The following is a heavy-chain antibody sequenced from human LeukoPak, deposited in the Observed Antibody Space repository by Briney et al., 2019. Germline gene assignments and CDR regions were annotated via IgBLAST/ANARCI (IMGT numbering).Heavy chain of an antibody. CDR2: IYYSGST. J-gene: IGHJ6*02. Sequence: SQTLSLTCTVSGGSISSGGYYWSWIRQHPGKGLEWIGYIYYSGSTYYNPSLKSRVTISVDTSKNQFSLKLSSVTAADTAVYYCARIRGSVITGTTGAYYYYGMDVWGQGTTVTVSS. CDR1: GGSISSGGYY. D-gene: IGHD1-7*01. V-gene: IGHV4-31*03. CDR3: ARIRGSVITGTTGAYYYYGMDV.